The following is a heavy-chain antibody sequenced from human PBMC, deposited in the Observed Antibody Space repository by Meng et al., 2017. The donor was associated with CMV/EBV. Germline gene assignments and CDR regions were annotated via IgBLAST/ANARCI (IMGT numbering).Heavy chain of an antibody. CDR3: ARDRLRQGFDP. V-gene: IGHV1-69*04. J-gene: IGHJ5*02. CDR1: GGTFSSYT. CDR2: IIPILGIA. D-gene: IGHD4-17*01. Sequence: SCKASGGTFSSYTISWVRQAPGQGLEWMGRIIPILGIANYAQKFQGRVTITADKSTSTAYMELSSLRSEDTAVYYCARDRLRQGFDPWGQGTLVTSPQ.